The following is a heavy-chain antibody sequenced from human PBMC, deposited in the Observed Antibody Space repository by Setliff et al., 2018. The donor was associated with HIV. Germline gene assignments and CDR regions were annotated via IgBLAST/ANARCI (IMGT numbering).Heavy chain of an antibody. J-gene: IGHJ6*03. CDR2: IIPVFGTA. Sequence: SVKVSCKASGGTFSDSAINWVRQAPGQGLEWMGRIIPVFGTANYAPKFPDRVTITADKSASTAYLELSSLRSDDTAVYYCAKEVATTYYYRYMDVWGTG. D-gene: IGHD5-12*01. CDR1: GGTFSDSA. V-gene: IGHV1-69*06. CDR3: AKEVATTYYYRYMDV.